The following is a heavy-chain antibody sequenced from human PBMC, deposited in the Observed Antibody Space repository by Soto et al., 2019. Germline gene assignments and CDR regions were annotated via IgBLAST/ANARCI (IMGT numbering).Heavy chain of an antibody. J-gene: IGHJ4*02. CDR2: IYYSGST. D-gene: IGHD3-9*01. Sequence: SETLSLTCTVSGGSISSYYWSWIRQPPGKGLEWIGYIYYSGSTNYNPSLKSRVTISVDTSKNQFSLKLSSVTAADTAVYYCARHIGTGKDIDYWGQGTLVTVSS. V-gene: IGHV4-59*08. CDR1: GGSISSYY. CDR3: ARHIGTGKDIDY.